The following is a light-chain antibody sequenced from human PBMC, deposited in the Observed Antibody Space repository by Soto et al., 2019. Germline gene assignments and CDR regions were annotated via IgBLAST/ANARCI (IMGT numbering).Light chain of an antibody. Sequence: QSALTQPPSASGSPGQSVTISCTGTSSDVGGYNYVSWYQQHSGKAPKLMIYEVTERPSGVPDRFSGSKSGNTASLTVSGLQAEDEADYYCSSHGGINNVVFGGGTKLTVL. J-gene: IGLJ3*02. V-gene: IGLV2-8*01. CDR1: SSDVGGYNY. CDR2: EVT. CDR3: SSHGGINNVV.